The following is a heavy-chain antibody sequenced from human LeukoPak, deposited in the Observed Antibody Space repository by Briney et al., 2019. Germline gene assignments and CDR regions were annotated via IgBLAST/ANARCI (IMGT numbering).Heavy chain of an antibody. Sequence: PGGSLRLSCAASGFTFSSYGMSWVRQAPGKGLEWVSAISGSGGSTYYADSVKGRFTISRDNSKNTLYLQMNSLRAEDTAVYYCAKGLGIAVANWFDPWGQGTLVTVSS. CDR2: ISGSGGST. D-gene: IGHD6-19*01. V-gene: IGHV3-23*01. CDR1: GFTFSSYG. CDR3: AKGLGIAVANWFDP. J-gene: IGHJ5*02.